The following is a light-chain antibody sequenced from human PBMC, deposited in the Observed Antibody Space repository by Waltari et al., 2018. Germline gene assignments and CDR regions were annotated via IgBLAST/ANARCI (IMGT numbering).Light chain of an antibody. CDR2: RSD. V-gene: IGLV10-54*04. J-gene: IGLJ3*02. Sequence: QAGLIQPPSVSRALGQTATLTCAGNRNNVGNQGVAWLQQHQGHPPKLLSYRSDNRSSGISERFSASRSGNTASLTITGLQADDEADYYCSAWDKDLVAVVFGGGTKLTVL. CDR3: SAWDKDLVAVV. CDR1: RNNVGNQG.